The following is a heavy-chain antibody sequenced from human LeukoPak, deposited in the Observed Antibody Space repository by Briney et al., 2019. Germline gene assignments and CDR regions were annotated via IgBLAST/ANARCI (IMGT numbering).Heavy chain of an antibody. CDR1: GYTFTGYY. Sequence: ASVKVSCKASGYTFTGYYMHWVRQAPGQGLEWMGWINPNSGGTNYAQKFQGRVTMTRDTSISTAYMELSRLRSDDTAVYYCARLGRLRFLEWSLASRFGLDYWGQGTLVTVSS. D-gene: IGHD3-3*01. J-gene: IGHJ4*02. CDR3: ARLGRLRFLEWSLASRFGLDY. V-gene: IGHV1-2*02. CDR2: INPNSGGT.